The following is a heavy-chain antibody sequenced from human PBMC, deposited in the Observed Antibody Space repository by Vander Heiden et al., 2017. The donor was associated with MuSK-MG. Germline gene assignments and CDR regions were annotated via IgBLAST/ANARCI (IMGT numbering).Heavy chain of an antibody. D-gene: IGHD1-26*01. CDR3: AREVGVGGGWYFDL. CDR2: IYSGGST. V-gene: IGHV3-53*02. J-gene: IGHJ2*01. CDR1: GFTVSSNY. Sequence: EVQLVETGGGLIQHGGSLGLSCEASGFTVSSNYMGWVRQAPGKGLGWVSVIYSGGSTYYADSVKGRFTISRDNSKNTLYLQMNSLRAEDTAVYYCAREVGVGGGWYFDLWGRGTLVTVSS.